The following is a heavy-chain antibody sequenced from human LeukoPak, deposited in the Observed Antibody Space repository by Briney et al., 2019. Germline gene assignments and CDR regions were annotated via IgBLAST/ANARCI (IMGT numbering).Heavy chain of an antibody. V-gene: IGHV3-21*01. CDR3: ARESTTVTADAFDI. J-gene: IGHJ3*02. CDR1: GFTFSSYS. CDR2: ISSSSSYI. Sequence: GGSLRLSCAASGFTFSSYSMNWVRQAPGKGLEWVSSISSSSSYIYYADSVKGRFTISRDNAKNSLYLQMSSLRAEDTAVYYCARESTTVTADAFDIWGQGTMVTVSS. D-gene: IGHD4-17*01.